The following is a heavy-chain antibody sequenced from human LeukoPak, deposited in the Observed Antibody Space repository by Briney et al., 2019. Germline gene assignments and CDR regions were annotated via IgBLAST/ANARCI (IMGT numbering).Heavy chain of an antibody. J-gene: IGHJ4*02. Sequence: ASVKVSCKASGYTFTGHYMHWVRLALAQGLEWMGIINPSGGSTSYAQKFQGRVTMTRDTSTSTVYMELSSLRSEDTAVYYCARDQYSSSSAFDYWGQGTLVTVSS. CDR3: ARDQYSSSSAFDY. V-gene: IGHV1-46*01. CDR1: GYTFTGHY. D-gene: IGHD6-6*01. CDR2: INPSGGST.